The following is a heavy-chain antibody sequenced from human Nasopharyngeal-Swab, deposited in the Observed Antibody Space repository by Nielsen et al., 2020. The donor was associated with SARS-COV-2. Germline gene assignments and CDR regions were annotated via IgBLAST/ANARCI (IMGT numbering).Heavy chain of an antibody. J-gene: IGHJ6*02. V-gene: IGHV1-3*01. CDR3: ARVEAGYSSGGPYYYYGMDV. CDR1: GYTFTSYA. D-gene: IGHD6-19*01. Sequence: ASVKVSCKASGYTFTSYAMHWVRQAPGQRLEWMGWINAGNGNTEYSQKFQGRVTITRDTSASTAYMELSSLRSEDTAVYYCARVEAGYSSGGPYYYYGMDVWGQGTTVTVSS. CDR2: INAGNGNT.